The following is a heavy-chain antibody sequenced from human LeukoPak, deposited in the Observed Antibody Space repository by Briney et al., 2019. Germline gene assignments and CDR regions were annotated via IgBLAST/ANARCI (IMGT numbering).Heavy chain of an antibody. Sequence: GGSLRLSCAASGFTFSSYSMNWVRQAPGKGLEWVSSINGGGGSTFYADSVKGRFTISRDNSKNTLYLQMNSLRAEDTAIYYCAKGPMIQCFDSWGQGTLVTVSS. V-gene: IGHV3-23*01. CDR1: GFTFSSYS. D-gene: IGHD3-16*01. CDR2: INGGGGST. J-gene: IGHJ4*02. CDR3: AKGPMIQCFDS.